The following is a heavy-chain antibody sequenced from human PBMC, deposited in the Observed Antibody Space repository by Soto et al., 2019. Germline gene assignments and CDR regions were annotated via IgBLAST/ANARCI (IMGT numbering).Heavy chain of an antibody. CDR1: GGSFSGYY. Sequence: QVQLQQWGAGLLKPSETLSLTCAVYGGSFSGYYWSWIRQPPGKGLEWIGEINHSGSTNYNPSLKSRVTISVDTSKNQFSLKLSSETAADTAVYYCASRLVVAAIEFWGQGTLVTVSS. D-gene: IGHD2-15*01. J-gene: IGHJ4*02. CDR3: ASRLVVAAIEF. V-gene: IGHV4-34*01. CDR2: INHSGST.